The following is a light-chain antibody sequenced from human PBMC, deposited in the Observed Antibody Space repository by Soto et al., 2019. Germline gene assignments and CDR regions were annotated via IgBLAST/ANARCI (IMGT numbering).Light chain of an antibody. CDR3: SSYTSSSTDV. Sequence: QSALTQPASVSGSPGQSITLSCTGTISDVGGYNYVSWYQQHPGKAPKLMIFDVSNRPSGVSNRFSGSKSGYTASLTISGLQAEDEADYYCSSYTSSSTDVFGTGTKVTVL. J-gene: IGLJ1*01. CDR1: ISDVGGYNY. V-gene: IGLV2-14*03. CDR2: DVS.